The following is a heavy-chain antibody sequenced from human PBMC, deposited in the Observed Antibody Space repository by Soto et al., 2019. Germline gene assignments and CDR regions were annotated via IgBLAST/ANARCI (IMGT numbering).Heavy chain of an antibody. CDR2: ISGSGGST. D-gene: IGHD6-19*01. J-gene: IGHJ4*02. Sequence: EVQLLESGGGLVQPGGSLRLSCAASGFTFSSYVMSWVRQAPGKGLEWVSAISGSGGSTYYADSVKGRFTISRDNSKNTLYLQMNSLRAEDTAVYYCAKLLGGYSSGLDYWGQGTLVTVSS. CDR1: GFTFSSYV. CDR3: AKLLGGYSSGLDY. V-gene: IGHV3-23*01.